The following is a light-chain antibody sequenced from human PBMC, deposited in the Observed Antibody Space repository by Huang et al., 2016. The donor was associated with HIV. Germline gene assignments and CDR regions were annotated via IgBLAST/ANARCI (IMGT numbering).Light chain of an antibody. Sequence: IQLTQRPSSLSASVGDRVTITCRASQSITTYLNWYHQKPGKAPKLLIYAASSLESGVPARFSGSGSGTDFSLTIRSLQPEDFATYFCQSSSNHPPCTFGQGTKVEVK. V-gene: IGKV1-39*01. J-gene: IGKJ1*01. CDR1: QSITTY. CDR3: QSSSNHPPCT. CDR2: AAS.